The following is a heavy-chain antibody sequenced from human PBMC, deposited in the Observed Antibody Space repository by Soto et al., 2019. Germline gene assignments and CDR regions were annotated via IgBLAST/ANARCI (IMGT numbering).Heavy chain of an antibody. CDR2: INHSGST. CDR3: ARDSGWYPPPRERLDY. Sequence: QVQLQQWGAGLLKPSETLSLTCAVYGGSFSGYYWSWIRQPPGKGLEWIGEINHSGSTNYNPSLKSRVTISXXTXKXXFSLKLSSVTAADTAVYYCARDSGWYPPPRERLDYWGQGTLVTVSS. J-gene: IGHJ4*02. D-gene: IGHD6-19*01. CDR1: GGSFSGYY. V-gene: IGHV4-34*01.